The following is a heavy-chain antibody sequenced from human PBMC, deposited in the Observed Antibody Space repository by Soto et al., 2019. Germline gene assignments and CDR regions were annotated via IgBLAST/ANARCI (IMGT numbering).Heavy chain of an antibody. CDR2: IYYSGST. CDR3: ARQFGYSGYDGVQYYFDY. CDR1: GGSISSSSYY. V-gene: IGHV4-39*01. J-gene: IGHJ4*02. Sequence: ASETLSLTCTVSGGSISSSSYYWGWIRQPPGKGLEWIGSIYYSGSTYYNPSLKSRVTISVDTSKNQFSMKLSSVTAADTAVYYCARQFGYSGYDGVQYYFDYWGQGTLVTVSS. D-gene: IGHD5-12*01.